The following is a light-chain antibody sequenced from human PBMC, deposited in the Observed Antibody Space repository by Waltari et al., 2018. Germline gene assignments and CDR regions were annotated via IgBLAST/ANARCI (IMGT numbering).Light chain of an antibody. Sequence: EIVLTQSPATVSLSPGESATLSCRASQSVTTLLAWYQQRPGQAPRLLIYDASNRATGIPARFSGSGFGTGFTLTIKRLEPEDFAVYYCQQYGSSPYTFGQGTKLEIK. CDR3: QQYGSSPYT. V-gene: IGKV3-11*01. CDR2: DAS. CDR1: QSVTTL. J-gene: IGKJ2*01.